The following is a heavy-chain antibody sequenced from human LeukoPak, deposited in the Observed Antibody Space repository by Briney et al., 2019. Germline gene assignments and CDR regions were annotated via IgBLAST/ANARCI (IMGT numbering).Heavy chain of an antibody. CDR1: GFTFSSYG. Sequence: PGGSLRLSCAASGFTFSSYGMHWVRQAPGKGLEWVAVISYDGSNKYYADSVKGRFTISRDNSKNTLYLQMYSLRAEDTAVYYCPRDLRETRGGGSYHDYWGQGTLVTVSS. D-gene: IGHD1-26*01. J-gene: IGHJ4*02. V-gene: IGHV3-30*03. CDR2: ISYDGSNK. CDR3: PRDLRETRGGGSYHDY.